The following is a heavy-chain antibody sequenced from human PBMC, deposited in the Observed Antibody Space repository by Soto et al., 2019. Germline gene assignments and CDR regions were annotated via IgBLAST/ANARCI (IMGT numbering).Heavy chain of an antibody. CDR1: GGSISSGGYY. CDR3: ARDRRADTAIGVADYFDY. CDR2: IYYSGST. D-gene: IGHD5-18*01. J-gene: IGHJ4*02. V-gene: IGHV4-31*03. Sequence: QVQLQESGPGLVKPSQTLSLTCTVSGGSISSGGYYWSWIRQHPGKGLEWIGYIYYSGSTYYNPSLKSRVTISVDTSKNQFSLKLSSVTAADTAVYYCARDRRADTAIGVADYFDYWGQGTLVTVSS.